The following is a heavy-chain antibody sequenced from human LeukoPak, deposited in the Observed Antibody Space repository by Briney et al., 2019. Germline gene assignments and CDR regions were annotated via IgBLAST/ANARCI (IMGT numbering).Heavy chain of an antibody. J-gene: IGHJ4*02. CDR1: GFTFSSYG. CDR2: ISYDGSNK. CDR3: ARGGVRRGYYDY. D-gene: IGHD1-14*01. Sequence: GGSLRLSCAASGFTFSSYGMHWVRQAPGKGLEWVAVISYDGSNKYYADSVKGRFTISRDNSKNTLYLQMNSLRTEDTAIYYCARGGVRRGYYDYWGQGTLVTVSS. V-gene: IGHV3-30*03.